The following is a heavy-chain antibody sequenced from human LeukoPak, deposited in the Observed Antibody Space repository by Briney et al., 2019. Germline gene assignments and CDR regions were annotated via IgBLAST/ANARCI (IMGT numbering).Heavy chain of an antibody. Sequence: GGSLRLSCAASGFTFSSYWMHWVRQAPGKGLVWVSRINSDGSSTSYADSVKGRFTISRDNAKNTLYLQMNSLRAEDTAVYYCARVRYFDWLTFDYWGQGTLVTVSS. V-gene: IGHV3-74*01. D-gene: IGHD3-9*01. CDR3: ARVRYFDWLTFDY. J-gene: IGHJ4*02. CDR1: GFTFSSYW. CDR2: INSDGSST.